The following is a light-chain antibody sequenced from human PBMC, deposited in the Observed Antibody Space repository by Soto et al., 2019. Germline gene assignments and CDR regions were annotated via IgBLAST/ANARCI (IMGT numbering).Light chain of an antibody. CDR1: QGVGTW. CDR2: TAS. Sequence: DIQMTQSPSSVSASVGDRVTITCRASQGVGTWLAWFQQKPGEAPRLLIYTASTLHSGVQSRFSGSGSGTDFTLTITILQPEDFATYYCQQGDSFPLTFGGGTKVEIK. V-gene: IGKV1-12*01. J-gene: IGKJ4*01. CDR3: QQGDSFPLT.